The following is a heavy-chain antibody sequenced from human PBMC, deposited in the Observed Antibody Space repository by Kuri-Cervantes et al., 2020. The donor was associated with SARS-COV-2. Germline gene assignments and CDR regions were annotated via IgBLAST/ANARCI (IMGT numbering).Heavy chain of an antibody. Sequence: GSLRLSCAVSGGSIGSSHWWSWVRQPPGKGLEWIGEIFHDGTTNYNPSLQSRVTISVDKSRKQVSLRVFSVTAADTAVYYCARETMDRGIDGVLAWGPKETLTYLGLGVWGQGTTVTVSS. CDR2: IFHDGTT. J-gene: IGHJ6*02. CDR3: ARETMDRGIDGVLAWGPKETLTYLGLGV. CDR1: GGSIGSSHW. V-gene: IGHV4-4*02. D-gene: IGHD3-10*01.